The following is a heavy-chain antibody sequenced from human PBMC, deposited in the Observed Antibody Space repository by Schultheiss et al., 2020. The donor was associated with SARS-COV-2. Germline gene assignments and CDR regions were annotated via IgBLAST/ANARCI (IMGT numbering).Heavy chain of an antibody. CDR2: IYWDDDK. V-gene: IGHV2-5*02. J-gene: IGHJ5*02. D-gene: IGHD1-26*01. CDR1: GFSLSTSGVG. CDR3: AHISRIVGGYRWFDP. Sequence: SGPTLVKPTQTLTLTCMFSGFSLSTSGVGVGWIRQPPGKALECLALIYWDDDKRYSPSLKSRLTITKDTSKNQVVLKMTNMDPVDTATYYCAHISRIVGGYRWFDPWGQGTLVTVSS.